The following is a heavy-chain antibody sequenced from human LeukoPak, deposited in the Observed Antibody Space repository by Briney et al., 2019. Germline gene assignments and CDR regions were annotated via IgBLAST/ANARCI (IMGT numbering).Heavy chain of an antibody. D-gene: IGHD3-10*01. V-gene: IGHV3-53*01. CDR3: ARDRDYYGLGDAFDI. CDR2: IYSGGST. J-gene: IGHJ3*02. CDR1: GFTVSSNY. Sequence: GGSLRLSCAASGFTVSSNYMSWVCQAPGKGLEWVSVIYSGGSTYYADSVKGRFTISRDNSKNTLYLQMNSLRAEDTAVYYCARDRDYYGLGDAFDIWGQGTMVTVSS.